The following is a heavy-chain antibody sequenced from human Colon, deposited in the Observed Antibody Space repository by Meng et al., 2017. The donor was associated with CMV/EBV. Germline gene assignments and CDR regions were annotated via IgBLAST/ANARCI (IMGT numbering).Heavy chain of an antibody. V-gene: IGHV3-23*01. D-gene: IGHD2-8*02. CDR3: AKIRKGGYCSGGSCFDT. Sequence: GESLKISWAASGFVFSDYARTWVRQAPGKGLGWGSVISDSLYTNYGEPVKGRFTISRDNSKNTVFLQMNSLRADDTGIYFCAKIRKGGYCSGGSCFDTWGQGTQVTVSS. CDR2: ISDSLYT. CDR1: GFVFSDYA. J-gene: IGHJ5*02.